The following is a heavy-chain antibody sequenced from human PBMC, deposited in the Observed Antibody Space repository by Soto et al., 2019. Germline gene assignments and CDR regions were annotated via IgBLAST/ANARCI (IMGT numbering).Heavy chain of an antibody. Sequence: QVQLVQSGDEVRKPGASVKVSCKASGYTFTTYGISWVRQAPGQRVEWMGWISGYNGHTKYAQKFQGRVTMTTDTSTSTVYMDLRSLRSDDTAVYYCAREGEMPHYYYGLDVWGQGTTVTVSS. D-gene: IGHD3-16*01. CDR2: ISGYNGHT. CDR1: GYTFTTYG. J-gene: IGHJ6*02. CDR3: AREGEMPHYYYGLDV. V-gene: IGHV1-18*01.